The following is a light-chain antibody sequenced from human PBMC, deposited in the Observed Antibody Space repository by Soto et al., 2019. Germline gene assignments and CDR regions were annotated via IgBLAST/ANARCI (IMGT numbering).Light chain of an antibody. CDR3: QQRSDWPPWT. CDR1: QSVSSY. CDR2: DAS. Sequence: EIVLTQSPATLSLSPGDRATLSCRASQSVSSYLAWYQQKPGQAPRLLIYDASNRATGIPARFSGSGSGTDFTLTIRSLEPEDFAVYYCQQRSDWPPWTLGQGTKVEI. J-gene: IGKJ1*01. V-gene: IGKV3-11*01.